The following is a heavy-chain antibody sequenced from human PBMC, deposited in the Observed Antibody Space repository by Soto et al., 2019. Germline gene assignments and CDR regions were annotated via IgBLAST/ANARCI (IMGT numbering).Heavy chain of an antibody. D-gene: IGHD6-6*01. Sequence: ASVKVSCKVSGYTLTELSMHWVRQAPGKGLEWMGGFDPEDGETIYAQKFQGRVTMTEDTSIDTAYMELSSLRSEDTAVYYCATASIAAPWQFDYWGQGTLVTVSS. J-gene: IGHJ4*02. CDR3: ATASIAAPWQFDY. CDR2: FDPEDGET. CDR1: GYTLTELS. V-gene: IGHV1-24*01.